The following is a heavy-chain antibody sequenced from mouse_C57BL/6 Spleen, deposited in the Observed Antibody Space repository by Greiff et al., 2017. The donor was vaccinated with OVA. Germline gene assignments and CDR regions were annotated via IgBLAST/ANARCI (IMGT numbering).Heavy chain of an antibody. CDR1: GFTFSSYA. Sequence: EVMLVESGGGLVKPGGSLKLSCAASGFTFSSYAMSWVRQTPEKRLEWVATISDGGSYTYYPDNVKGRFTISRDNAKNNLYLQMSHLKSEDTAMYYCARDDSNYSVFAYWGQGTLVTVSA. V-gene: IGHV5-4*01. CDR3: ARDDSNYSVFAY. CDR2: ISDGGSYT. D-gene: IGHD2-5*01. J-gene: IGHJ3*01.